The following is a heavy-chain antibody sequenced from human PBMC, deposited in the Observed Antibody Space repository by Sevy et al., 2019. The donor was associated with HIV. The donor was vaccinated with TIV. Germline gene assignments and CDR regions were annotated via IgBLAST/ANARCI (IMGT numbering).Heavy chain of an antibody. CDR1: GDSFSSYF. CDR2: INTSRST. D-gene: IGHD7-27*01. CDR3: ARSNWVTATNGFSKSYYSDY. Sequence: SETLSLTCTVSGDSFSSYFWAGIRQPAWKGLEWIGRINTSRSTNYNPSLKSRVTMPGDTSKSQFSLKVTSWTAADTAIYFCARSNWVTATNGFSKSYYSDYWGQGSLVTVSS. J-gene: IGHJ4*02. V-gene: IGHV4-4*07.